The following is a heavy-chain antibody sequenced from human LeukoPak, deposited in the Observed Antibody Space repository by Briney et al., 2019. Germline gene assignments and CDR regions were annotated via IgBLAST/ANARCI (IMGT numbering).Heavy chain of an antibody. CDR1: GLTFSSHV. CDR2: ISGTGGST. Sequence: PGGSLRLSCTASGLTFSSHVMSWVRQAPGKGLEWVSTISGTGGSTFYADSVKGRFTISRDNSKSTMYLQMNSLRAEDTATYYCSPPRGDSSGYYYVYWGQGTLVTVSS. V-gene: IGHV3-23*01. J-gene: IGHJ4*02. CDR3: SPPRGDSSGYYYVY. D-gene: IGHD3-22*01.